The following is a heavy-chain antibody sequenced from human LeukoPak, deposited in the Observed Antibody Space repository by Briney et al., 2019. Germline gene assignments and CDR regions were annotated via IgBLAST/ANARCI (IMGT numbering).Heavy chain of an antibody. CDR1: GXTFSRYT. CDR3: AKKIPFDS. CDR2: ISGSGGNT. J-gene: IGHJ4*02. D-gene: IGHD2-21*01. Sequence: GRSLRHSCAASGXTFSRYTMSWVRQATGKGLEWVSSISGSGGNTYYAHSVRGRFTISRDKSKNTLYLQMNSLRAEDTALYYCAKKIPFDSWGQGTLVTVSS. V-gene: IGHV3-23*01.